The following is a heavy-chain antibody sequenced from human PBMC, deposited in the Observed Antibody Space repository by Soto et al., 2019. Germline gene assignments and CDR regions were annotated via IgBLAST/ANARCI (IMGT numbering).Heavy chain of an antibody. D-gene: IGHD2-2*01. CDR2: IYYSGST. CDR3: ASGGVDCSSTRCYHMTDLMD. Sequence: SETLSLTCTVSGGSISSSSYYWGWIRQPPGKGLEWIGSIYYSGSTYYNPSLKSRVTISVDTSKNQFSLKLSSVTAADTAVYYCASGGVDCSSTRCYHMTDLMDWGQGTLVTVSS. V-gene: IGHV4-39*01. J-gene: IGHJ4*02. CDR1: GGSISSSSYY.